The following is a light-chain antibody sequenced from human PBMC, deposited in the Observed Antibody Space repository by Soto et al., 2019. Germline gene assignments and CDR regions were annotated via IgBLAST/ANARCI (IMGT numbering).Light chain of an antibody. Sequence: DIQMTQSPSSLSPSVGDRVTITCRASQSISSYLNWYQQKPGKAPKLLLYSASSLQSGVPSRFSGSGSGTDFTLSISSLQPEDFAVYYCQQYNNWPPWTFGQGTKVEIK. J-gene: IGKJ1*01. CDR3: QQYNNWPPWT. V-gene: IGKV1-39*01. CDR2: SAS. CDR1: QSISSY.